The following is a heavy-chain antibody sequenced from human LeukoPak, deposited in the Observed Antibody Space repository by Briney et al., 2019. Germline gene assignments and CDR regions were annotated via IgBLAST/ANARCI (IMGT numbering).Heavy chain of an antibody. CDR2: ISYDGSNK. CDR3: ARDRAPDY. CDR1: GFTFSSYA. J-gene: IGHJ4*02. Sequence: GGSLRLSCAASGFTFSSYAMHWVRQAPGKGLEWVAVISYDGSNKYYADSVKGRFTISRDNSKNTLYLQMNSLRAEDTAVYCCARDRAPDYWGQGTLVTVSS. V-gene: IGHV3-30*04.